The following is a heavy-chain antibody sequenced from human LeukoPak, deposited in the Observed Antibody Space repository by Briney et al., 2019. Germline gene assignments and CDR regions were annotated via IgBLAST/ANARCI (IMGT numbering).Heavy chain of an antibody. V-gene: IGHV4-34*01. J-gene: IGHJ4*02. CDR3: ARGRGGLRFCY. CDR1: GGSFSGYY. CDR2: INHSGST. D-gene: IGHD5-12*01. Sequence: SETLSLTCAVYGGSFSGYYWSWIRQPPGKGLEWIGEINHSGSTNYNPSLKSRVTISVDTSKNQFSLKLCCVTAADTAVYYCARGRGGLRFCYWGQGTLVTVSS.